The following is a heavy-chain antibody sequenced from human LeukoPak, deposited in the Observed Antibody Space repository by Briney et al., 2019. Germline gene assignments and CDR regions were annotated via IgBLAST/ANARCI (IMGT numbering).Heavy chain of an antibody. CDR1: GYTFTSYG. V-gene: IGHV1-18*01. J-gene: IGHJ4*02. Sequence: ASVKVSCKASGYTFTSYGISWVRQAPGQGLEWMGWISAYNGNTNYAQKLQGRVTMTTDTSTSTAYMELRSLRSDDTAVYYCARDRCSCTSCYGPGGYWGQGTLVTVSS. CDR2: ISAYNGNT. CDR3: ARDRCSCTSCYGPGGY. D-gene: IGHD2-2*01.